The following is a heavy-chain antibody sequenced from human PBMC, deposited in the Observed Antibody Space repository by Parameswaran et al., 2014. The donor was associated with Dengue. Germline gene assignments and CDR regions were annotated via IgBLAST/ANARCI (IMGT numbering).Heavy chain of an antibody. Sequence: WIRQPPGKGLEWVSSISSSSSYIYYADSVKGRFTISRDNARNSLYLQMNSLRAEDTAVYYCARAKDNWFDPWGQGALVTVSS. J-gene: IGHJ5*02. CDR2: ISSSSSYI. V-gene: IGHV3-21*01. CDR3: ARAKDNWFDP.